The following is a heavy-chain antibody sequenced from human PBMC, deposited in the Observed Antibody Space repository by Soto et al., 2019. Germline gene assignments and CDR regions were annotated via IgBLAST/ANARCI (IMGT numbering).Heavy chain of an antibody. CDR2: IYYSGTT. D-gene: IGHD1-26*01. V-gene: IGHV4-61*01. CDR3: ARVFAWEGSRAALGWFDP. J-gene: IGHJ5*02. Sequence: SETLSLTCTVSGGSVSSGIHYWNWIRQPPGKGLEWIGYIYYSGTTNYNPSLKSRVTISVDTSKNQFSLKRSSVTAADSAVYYCARVFAWEGSRAALGWFDPWGQGTLVTVSS. CDR1: GGSVSSGIHY.